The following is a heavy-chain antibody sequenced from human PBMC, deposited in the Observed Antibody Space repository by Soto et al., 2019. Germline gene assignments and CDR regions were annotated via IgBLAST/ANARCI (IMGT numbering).Heavy chain of an antibody. D-gene: IGHD2-2*03. J-gene: IGHJ5*02. CDR2: INHSGST. CDR1: GGSFSGYY. CDR3: ARVGYCSSTSCHNGFFGFDP. V-gene: IGHV4-34*01. Sequence: PSETLSLTCAVYGGSFSGYYWSWIRQPPGKGLEWIGEINHSGSTNYNPSLKSRVTISVDTSKNQFSLKLSSVTAADTAVYYCARVGYCSSTSCHNGFFGFDPWGRGTLVTVSS.